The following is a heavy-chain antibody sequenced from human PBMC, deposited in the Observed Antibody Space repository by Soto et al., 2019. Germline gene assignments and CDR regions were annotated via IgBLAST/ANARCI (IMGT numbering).Heavy chain of an antibody. Sequence: QPGGSLRLSCAASGFTFSSYAMSWVRQAPGKGLEWVSAISGSGGSTYYADSVKGRFTISRDNSNNTLYLQMNSLRAEDTAVYYWAKTYYYVSSGSSQFAYWGQGALVTVSS. D-gene: IGHD3-22*01. J-gene: IGHJ4*02. CDR2: ISGSGGST. V-gene: IGHV3-23*01. CDR3: AKTYYYVSSGSSQFAY. CDR1: GFTFSSYA.